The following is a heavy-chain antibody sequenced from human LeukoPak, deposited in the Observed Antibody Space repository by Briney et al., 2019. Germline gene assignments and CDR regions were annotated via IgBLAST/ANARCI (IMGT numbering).Heavy chain of an antibody. CDR1: GFTFSNAW. CDR2: IKSKTDGGTT. D-gene: IGHD5-12*01. CDR3: ARGYSGYDYAFDI. V-gene: IGHV3-15*01. Sequence: PGGSLRLSCAASGFTFSNAWMSWVRQAPGKGLEWVGRIKSKTDGGTTDYAAPVKGRFTISRDDSKNTLYLQMNSLRAEDTAIYYCARGYSGYDYAFDIWGQGTMVTVSS. J-gene: IGHJ3*02.